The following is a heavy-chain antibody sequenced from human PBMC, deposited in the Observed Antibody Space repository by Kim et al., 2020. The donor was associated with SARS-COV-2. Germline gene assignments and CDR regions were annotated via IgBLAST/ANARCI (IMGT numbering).Heavy chain of an antibody. D-gene: IGHD3-10*01. CDR1: GFTFSNAW. CDR2: IKSKTDGGTT. V-gene: IGHV3-15*01. J-gene: IGHJ4*02. Sequence: GGSLRLSCAASGFTFSNAWMSWVRQAPGKGLEWVGRIKSKTDGGTTDYAAPVKGRFTISRDDSKNTLYLQMNSLKTEDTAVYYCTTDREIMVRGVIKGYWGQGTLVTVSS. CDR3: TTDREIMVRGVIKGY.